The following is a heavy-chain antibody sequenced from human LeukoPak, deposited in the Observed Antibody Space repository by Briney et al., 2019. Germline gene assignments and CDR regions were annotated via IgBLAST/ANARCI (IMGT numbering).Heavy chain of an antibody. CDR2: ISSSGSTI. Sequence: GGSLRLSCAASGFTFSDYYMSWIRQAPGKGLEWVSYISSSGSTIYYADSVKGRFTISRDNAKNSLYLQMNSLRAEDTAVYYCARQLLVGATGKYFDYWGQGTLVAVSS. V-gene: IGHV3-11*01. J-gene: IGHJ4*02. CDR1: GFTFSDYY. CDR3: ARQLLVGATGKYFDY. D-gene: IGHD1-26*01.